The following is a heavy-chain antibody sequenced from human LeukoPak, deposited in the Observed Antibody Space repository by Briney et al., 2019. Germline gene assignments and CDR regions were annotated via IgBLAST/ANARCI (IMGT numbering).Heavy chain of an antibody. CDR2: IYYSGST. Sequence: SETLSLTCTVSGGSISSGDYYWSWIRQPPGKGLEWIGYIYYSGSTYYNPSLKSRVTISVDTSKNQFSLKLSSVTAADTAVYYCARAGFIAVAGTGRTGDLSYYYYYMDVWGKGTTVTVSS. V-gene: IGHV4-30-4*01. CDR3: ARAGFIAVAGTGRTGDLSYYYYYMDV. D-gene: IGHD6-19*01. CDR1: GGSISSGDYY. J-gene: IGHJ6*03.